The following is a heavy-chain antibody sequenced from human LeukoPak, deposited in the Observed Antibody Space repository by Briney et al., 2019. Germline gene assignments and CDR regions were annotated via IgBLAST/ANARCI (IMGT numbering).Heavy chain of an antibody. CDR3: ATNWGGGYFDY. Sequence: SETLSLTCAVSGDSISSGYYWGWIRQPPGKGLEWIGSIYHSGSTYYNPSLKSRVTISVDTSKNQFSLKLSSVTAADTAVYYCATNWGGGYFDYWGQGTLVTVSS. D-gene: IGHD7-27*01. CDR1: GDSISSGYY. J-gene: IGHJ4*02. CDR2: IYHSGST. V-gene: IGHV4-38-2*01.